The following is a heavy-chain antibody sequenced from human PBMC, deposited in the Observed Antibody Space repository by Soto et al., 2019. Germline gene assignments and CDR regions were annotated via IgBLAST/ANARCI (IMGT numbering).Heavy chain of an antibody. CDR1: VGSFSGYY. J-gene: IGHJ4*01. CDR3: ARGPGPLGDY. Sequence: QVQLQQWGAGLLKPSETLSLTCAVYVGSFSGYYWSWIRQPPGKGLEWIGEINHSGSTNYNPSLKSRVTMSVDTSKNQFSLKLSSVTAADTAVYYCARGPGPLGDYWGHGNLVVVSS. CDR2: INHSGST. D-gene: IGHD7-27*01. V-gene: IGHV4-34*01.